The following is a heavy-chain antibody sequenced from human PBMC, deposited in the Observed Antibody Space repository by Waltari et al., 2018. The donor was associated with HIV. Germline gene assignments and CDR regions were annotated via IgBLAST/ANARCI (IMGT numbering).Heavy chain of an antibody. V-gene: IGHV3-33*01. J-gene: IGHJ4*02. D-gene: IGHD6-6*01. CDR2: FWSDGVEI. CDR1: GFTFSNFV. CDR3: ARGYSSSRWIPLYH. Sequence: QVQLVESGGGVVQSGTSLTISCAGSGFTFSNFVIRWVRQSPAKGLEWLAVFWSDGVEISYADSVKGRFTISKDSSQKTLYLHLTSLRAEDTALYYCARGYSSSRWIPLYHWGRGTLVTVSS.